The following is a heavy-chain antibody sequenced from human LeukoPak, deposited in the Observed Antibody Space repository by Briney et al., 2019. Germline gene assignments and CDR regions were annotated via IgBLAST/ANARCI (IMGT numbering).Heavy chain of an antibody. Sequence: GVSLRLSCAASGFTVSSSYMIWVRQAPGKGLELVSVLYPGGSTYIADSVKGRFSISRDNSNNTLNLLMNSLRVENTAVYYCARDRGGRYLQGYFLHWGQGSLVIVSS. J-gene: IGHJ1*01. CDR1: GFTVSSSY. CDR3: ARDRGGRYLQGYFLH. D-gene: IGHD3-10*01. V-gene: IGHV3-66*01. CDR2: LYPGGST.